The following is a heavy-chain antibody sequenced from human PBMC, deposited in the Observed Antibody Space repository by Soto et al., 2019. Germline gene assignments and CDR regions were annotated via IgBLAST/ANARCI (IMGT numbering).Heavy chain of an antibody. Sequence: EVQLLESGGGLVQKGGSLRLSCAASGFPFSSYVMSWVRQAPGKGLEWVSGISGGGSNTFYADSVKGRFTISRDNSKNTLLLQMNSLGAEDTAVYYCAKDSKKYSISLRGRDFDYWGQGIGVTVSS. CDR2: ISGGGSNT. CDR1: GFPFSSYV. J-gene: IGHJ4*02. D-gene: IGHD4-4*01. V-gene: IGHV3-23*01. CDR3: AKDSKKYSISLRGRDFDY.